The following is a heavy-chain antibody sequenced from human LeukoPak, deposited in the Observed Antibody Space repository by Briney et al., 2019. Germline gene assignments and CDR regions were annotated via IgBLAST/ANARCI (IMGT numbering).Heavy chain of an antibody. D-gene: IGHD6-25*01. CDR3: ARSFSGGYWYFDY. Sequence: SETLFLTCTVSGGSIGSSSYYWGWIRQPPGKGLEWIGSIYYSGSAYYNPSLKSRVTISVDTSKNQFSLKLSSVTAADTAVYYCARSFSGGYWYFDYWGQGTLVTVSS. CDR1: GGSIGSSSYY. V-gene: IGHV4-39*01. J-gene: IGHJ4*02. CDR2: IYYSGSA.